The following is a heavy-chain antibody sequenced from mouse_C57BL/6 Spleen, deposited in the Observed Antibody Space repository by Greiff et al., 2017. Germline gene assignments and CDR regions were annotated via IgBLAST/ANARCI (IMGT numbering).Heavy chain of an antibody. J-gene: IGHJ2*01. CDR3: ARLLNYYGSSYDYFDY. D-gene: IGHD1-1*01. CDR2: ISSGGSYT. V-gene: IGHV5-6*01. Sequence: EVQLVESGGDLVKPGGSLKLSCAASGFTFSSYGMSWVRQTPDKRLEWVATISSGGSYTYYPDSVKGRFTISRDNAKNTLYLQMSSLKSEDTAMYYCARLLNYYGSSYDYFDYWGQGTTLTVSS. CDR1: GFTFSSYG.